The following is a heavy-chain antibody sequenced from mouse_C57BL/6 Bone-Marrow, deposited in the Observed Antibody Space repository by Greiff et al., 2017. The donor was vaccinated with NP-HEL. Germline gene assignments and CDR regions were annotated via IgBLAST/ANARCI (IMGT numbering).Heavy chain of an antibody. Sequence: EVKLMESGEGLVKPGGSLKLSCAASGFTFSSYAMSWVRQTPEKRLEWVAYISSGGDYIYYADTVKGRFTISRDNARNTLYLQMSSLKSEDTAMYYCTRGYYPYYFDYWGQGTTLTVSS. J-gene: IGHJ2*01. CDR2: ISSGGDYI. V-gene: IGHV5-9-1*02. CDR1: GFTFSSYA. D-gene: IGHD1-1*01. CDR3: TRGYYPYYFDY.